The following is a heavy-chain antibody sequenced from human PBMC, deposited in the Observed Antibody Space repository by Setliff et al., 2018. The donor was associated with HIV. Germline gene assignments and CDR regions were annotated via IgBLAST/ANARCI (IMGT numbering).Heavy chain of an antibody. J-gene: IGHJ6*02. Sequence: ASVKVSCKISGYTLSELSMHWVRQAPGKGLEWMVGFNPEEGKTIYAQKLQGRVTMTTDTSTSTAYMELRSLRSDDTAVYYCAREIGDYYDSSGYYPPTDYYYGMDVWGQGTTVTVSS. CDR2: FNPEEGKT. CDR3: AREIGDYYDSSGYYPPTDYYYGMDV. CDR1: GYTLSELS. V-gene: IGHV1-24*01. D-gene: IGHD3-22*01.